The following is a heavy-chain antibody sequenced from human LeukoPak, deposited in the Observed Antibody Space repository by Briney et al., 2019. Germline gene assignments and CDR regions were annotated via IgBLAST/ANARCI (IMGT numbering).Heavy chain of an antibody. V-gene: IGHV1-8*01. J-gene: IGHJ4*02. D-gene: IGHD6-13*01. CDR2: MNSNSGNT. CDR1: GYSFTSHD. Sequence: ASVKVSCKASGYSFTSHDINWVRQATGQGLEWMGWMNSNSGNTGYAQKFQDRVTMTRNTSISTAYLELSSLGSEDTAMYYCASALKRGSAGTLIDHWGQGTLVTVSS. CDR3: ASALKRGSAGTLIDH.